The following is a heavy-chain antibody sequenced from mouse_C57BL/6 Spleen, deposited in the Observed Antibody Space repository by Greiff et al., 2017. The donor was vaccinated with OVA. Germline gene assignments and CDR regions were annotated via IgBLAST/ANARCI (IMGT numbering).Heavy chain of an antibody. D-gene: IGHD2-3*01. J-gene: IGHJ4*01. V-gene: IGHV1-82*01. CDR3: ARSEDGYSYAMDD. CDR2: IYPGDGDT. Sequence: QVQLQQSGPELVKPGASVKISCKASGYAFSSSWMNWVKQRPGKGLEWIGRIYPGDGDTNYNGKFKGKATLTADKSSSTAYMQLSSLTSEDSAVYFCARSEDGYSYAMDDWGQGTSVTVSS. CDR1: GYAFSSSW.